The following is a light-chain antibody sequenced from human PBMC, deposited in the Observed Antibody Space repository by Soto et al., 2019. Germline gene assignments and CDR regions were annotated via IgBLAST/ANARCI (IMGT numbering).Light chain of an antibody. CDR2: AAS. CDR3: QQYGSSPRIT. J-gene: IGKJ5*01. Sequence: IQLTQSPSSLSASVGDRVTITCRASQSISSYLNWYQQKPGKAPKLLIYAASSLQSGVPSRFGGSGSGTDFTLTISRLEPEDLAVYYCQQYGSSPRITFGQGTRLEIK. V-gene: IGKV1-39*01. CDR1: QSISSY.